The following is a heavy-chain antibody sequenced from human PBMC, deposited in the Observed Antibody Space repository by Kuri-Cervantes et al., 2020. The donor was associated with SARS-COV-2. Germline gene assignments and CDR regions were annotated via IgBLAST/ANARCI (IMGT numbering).Heavy chain of an antibody. D-gene: IGHD4-11*01. J-gene: IGHJ4*02. Sequence: GGSLRLSCKASGYTFTSYGISWVRQAPGQGLEWMGIINPSGGSTSYAQKFQGRVTMTRDTSTSTVYMELSSLRSEDTAVYYCARVGIYDYSNYHPFDYWGQGTLVTVSS. CDR2: INPSGGST. CDR1: GYTFTSYG. V-gene: IGHV1-46*01. CDR3: ARVGIYDYSNYHPFDY.